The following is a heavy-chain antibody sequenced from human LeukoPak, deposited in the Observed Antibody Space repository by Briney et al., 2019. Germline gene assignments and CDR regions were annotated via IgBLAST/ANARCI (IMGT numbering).Heavy chain of an antibody. CDR2: INPNSGGT. V-gene: IGHV1-2*02. Sequence: ASVKVSCKASGYTFTGYYIHWVRQAPGQGLEWMGWINPNSGGTNSAQKFQSRVTLTRDTSISTAYLELSSLRSDDTAVYYCAKRLYDNSGHDYWGQGTLVTVSS. D-gene: IGHD3-22*01. CDR1: GYTFTGYY. J-gene: IGHJ4*02. CDR3: AKRLYDNSGHDY.